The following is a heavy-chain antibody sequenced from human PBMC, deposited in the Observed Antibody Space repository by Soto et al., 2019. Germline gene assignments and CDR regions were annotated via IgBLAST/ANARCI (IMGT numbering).Heavy chain of an antibody. CDR1: GGTFSSYA. CDR2: IIPIFGTA. V-gene: IGHV1-69*06. J-gene: IGHJ4*02. CDR3: ARARKSGYSSSWYPGDFDY. D-gene: IGHD6-13*01. Sequence: SVKVSCKASGGTFSSYAISWVRQAPGQGLEWMGGIIPIFGTANYAQKFQGRVTITADKSTSTAYMELSSLRSEDTAVYYCARARKSGYSSSWYPGDFDYWGQGTLVTVSS.